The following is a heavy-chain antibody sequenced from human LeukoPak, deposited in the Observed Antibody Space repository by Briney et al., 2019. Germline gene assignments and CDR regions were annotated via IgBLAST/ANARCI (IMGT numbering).Heavy chain of an antibody. Sequence: VGSLRLSCAASGFTFSDYGIHWVRQAPGKGLEWVAFIHYRGSDKYYADSVKGRFTISRDNSKKTVFLQMDSLRVEDTAVYYCATRGSIQLWTNNWFDPWGQGTLVTVSS. CDR3: ATRGSIQLWTNNWFDP. V-gene: IGHV3-30*02. D-gene: IGHD5-18*01. CDR2: IHYRGSDK. CDR1: GFTFSDYG. J-gene: IGHJ5*02.